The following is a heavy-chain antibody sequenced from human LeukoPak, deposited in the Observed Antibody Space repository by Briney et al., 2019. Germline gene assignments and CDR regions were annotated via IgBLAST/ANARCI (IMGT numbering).Heavy chain of an antibody. V-gene: IGHV3-66*01. D-gene: IGHD1-14*01. J-gene: IGHJ4*02. CDR3: ATGTHPGN. CDR1: GFTVSNNY. Sequence: PGGSLRLSCAASGFTVSNNYMSWVRQAPGKGLEWIAVIHSGGSTFHADSVKGRFIISRDNSKNTLYLQMNSLRVEDTAVYYCATGTHPGNWGQGTLVTVSS. CDR2: IHSGGST.